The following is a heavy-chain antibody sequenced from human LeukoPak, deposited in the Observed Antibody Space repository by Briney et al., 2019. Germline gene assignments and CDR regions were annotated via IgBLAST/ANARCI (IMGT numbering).Heavy chain of an antibody. CDR3: AREQLLTEGTFDY. V-gene: IGHV3-30*04. CDR1: GFTFSSYA. Sequence: GGSLRLSCAASGFTFSSYAMHWVRQAPGKGLEWVAVISYDGSNKYYADSVKGRFTISRDNSKKTLYLQMNSLRAEDTAVYYCAREQLLTEGTFDYWGQGTLVTVSS. CDR2: ISYDGSNK. D-gene: IGHD2-2*01. J-gene: IGHJ4*02.